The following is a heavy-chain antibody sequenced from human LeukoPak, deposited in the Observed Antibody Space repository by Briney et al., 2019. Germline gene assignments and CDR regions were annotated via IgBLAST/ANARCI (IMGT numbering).Heavy chain of an antibody. CDR3: ARDVTAAFARFAFDI. V-gene: IGHV1-18*01. D-gene: IGHD6-13*01. Sequence: ASVKVSCKASGYTFSSYGISWVRQAPGQGLEWMGWISAYDDNTNYAQKFQGRVAMTTDTSTSTAYMELRSLRSDDTAVYYCARDVTAAFARFAFDIWGQGTMVTVSS. CDR2: ISAYDDNT. CDR1: GYTFSSYG. J-gene: IGHJ3*02.